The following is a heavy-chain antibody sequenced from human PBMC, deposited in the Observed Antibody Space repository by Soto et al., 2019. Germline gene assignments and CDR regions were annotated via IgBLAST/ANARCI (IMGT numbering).Heavy chain of an antibody. CDR3: ATDLFDDYVFSGFDP. J-gene: IGHJ5*02. V-gene: IGHV1-24*01. CDR1: GYILTELS. CDR2: FDPEDGET. Sequence: ASVKVSCKVSGYILTELSMHWVRQAPGKGLEWMGGFDPEDGETIYAQKFQGRVTMTEDTSTDTAYMELSSLRSEDTAVYYCATDLFDDYVFSGFDPWGQGTLVTVSS. D-gene: IGHD4-17*01.